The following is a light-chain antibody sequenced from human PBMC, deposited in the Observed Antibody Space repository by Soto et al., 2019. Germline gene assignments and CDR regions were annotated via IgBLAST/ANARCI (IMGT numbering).Light chain of an antibody. CDR3: QTYNTVPTWT. CDR1: QGIANN. J-gene: IGKJ1*01. V-gene: IGKV1-27*01. CDR2: GAS. Sequence: DIQMTQSPSSLSASLGDRVSITCRANQGIANNLAWYQQKPGKVPKLLIYGASALHSGVPSRFSGSGSENEFTLIINGLQPEDVGTYYCQTYNTVPTWTFGQGTKVEIK.